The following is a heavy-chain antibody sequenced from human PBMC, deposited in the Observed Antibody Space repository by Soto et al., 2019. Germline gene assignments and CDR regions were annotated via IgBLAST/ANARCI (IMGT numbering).Heavy chain of an antibody. Sequence: GGSLSLSCSASGFSVRSNYMTWVRQSPGKGLEWVSFIYSGGNIYYADSVKGRFTISRDNTNTLYLQMNSLRAEDTGVYYCARGRDGMDVWGQGTTVTVSS. CDR1: GFSVRSNY. J-gene: IGHJ6*02. CDR3: ARGRDGMDV. CDR2: IYSGGNI. V-gene: IGHV3-53*01.